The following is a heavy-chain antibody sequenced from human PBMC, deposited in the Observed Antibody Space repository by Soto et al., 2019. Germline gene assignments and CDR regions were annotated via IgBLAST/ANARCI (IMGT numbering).Heavy chain of an antibody. CDR2: IYYSGST. CDR3: ARTISSTSFYGMDV. V-gene: IGHV4-61*01. D-gene: IGHD2-2*01. CDR1: GGSISSGSYY. J-gene: IGHJ6*02. Sequence: PSETLSLTCTVSGGSISSGSYYWSWIRQPPGKGLEWIGYIYYSGSTNYNPSLKSRVTISVDTSKNQFSLKLSSVTAADTAVYYCARTISSTSFYGMDVWGQGTTVTVSS.